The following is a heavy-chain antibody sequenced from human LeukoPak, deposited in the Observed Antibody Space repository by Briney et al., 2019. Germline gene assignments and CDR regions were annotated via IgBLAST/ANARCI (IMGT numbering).Heavy chain of an antibody. CDR3: AISVEMATIGDH. J-gene: IGHJ4*02. CDR2: ISGGGGST. CDR1: GFTFSSYA. D-gene: IGHD5-24*01. Sequence: GGSLRLSCAASGFTFSSYAMTWVRQAPGKGLEWVSAISGGGGSTYYADSVKGQFTISRDNSKNTLYLQMNSLRAEDTAVYYCAISVEMATIGDHWGQGILVTVS. V-gene: IGHV3-23*01.